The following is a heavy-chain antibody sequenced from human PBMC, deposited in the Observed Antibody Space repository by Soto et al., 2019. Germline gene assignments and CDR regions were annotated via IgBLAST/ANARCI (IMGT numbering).Heavy chain of an antibody. V-gene: IGHV4-31*03. D-gene: IGHD3-10*01. Sequence: SETLSLTCNVSGCSISSGGYYWTWIRQHPGKGLEWIGNIHHSGSTFYNPSLKSRVSISVDTSKNQFSLKLSSVTAADTAVYFCVTGVLSWGQGTLVTVS. CDR1: GCSISSGGYY. CDR3: VTGVLS. J-gene: IGHJ1*01. CDR2: IHHSGST.